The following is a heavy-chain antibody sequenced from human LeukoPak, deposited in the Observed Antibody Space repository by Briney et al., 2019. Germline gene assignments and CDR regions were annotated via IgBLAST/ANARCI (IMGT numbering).Heavy chain of an antibody. CDR1: GYTFTDYS. CDR2: INPNSGGA. CDR3: AREVSSIAARPPWFDP. Sequence: ASVKVSCKASGYTFTDYSMHWVRQAPGQGLKWMGWINPNSGGANYAQKFQGRVTMTRDTSISTAYMELSRLRCDDTAVYYCAREVSSIAARPPWFDPWGQGTLVTVSS. V-gene: IGHV1-2*02. D-gene: IGHD6-6*01. J-gene: IGHJ5*02.